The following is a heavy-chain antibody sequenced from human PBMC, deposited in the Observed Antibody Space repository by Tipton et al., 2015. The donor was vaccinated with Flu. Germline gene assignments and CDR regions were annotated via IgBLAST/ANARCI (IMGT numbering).Heavy chain of an antibody. D-gene: IGHD5-12*01. CDR2: INQDGSEK. V-gene: IGHV3-7*03. CDR1: GFTLGLYW. Sequence: QLVQSGGGLVQPGGSLRLSCTASGFTLGLYWMTWVRRAPGKGLEWVANINQDGSEKYFVDSVKGRFTISRDNANQLVYLQLNSLRAEDTATYYCARMPVWLGYGFDVWGQGTMVTVSS. CDR3: ARMPVWLGYGFDV. J-gene: IGHJ3*01.